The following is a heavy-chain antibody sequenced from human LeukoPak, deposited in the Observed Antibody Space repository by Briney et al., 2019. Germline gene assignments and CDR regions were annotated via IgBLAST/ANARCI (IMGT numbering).Heavy chain of an antibody. CDR1: GYSISSGYY. D-gene: IGHD3-16*02. J-gene: IGHJ3*02. V-gene: IGHV4-38-2*02. Sequence: PSETLTLTCTVSGYSISSGYYWGWIRQPPGKGLEWIGSIYHSGSTYYNPSLKSRVTISVDTSKNQFSLKLSSVTAADTAVYYCARQMITFGGVIVSGVDIWGQGTMVTVSS. CDR2: IYHSGST. CDR3: ARQMITFGGVIVSGVDI.